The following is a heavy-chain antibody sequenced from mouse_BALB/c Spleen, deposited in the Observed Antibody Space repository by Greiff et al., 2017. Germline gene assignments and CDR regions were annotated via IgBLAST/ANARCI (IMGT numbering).Heavy chain of an antibody. CDR3: ARSDYGSSYWYFDV. CDR1: GYSFTGYY. CDR2: ISCYNGAT. Sequence: LVRPGVSVKISCKASGYSFTGYYMHWVKQSHGKSLEWIGYISCYNGATSYNQKFKGKATFTVDTSSSTAYMQFNSLTSEDSAVYYCARSDYGSSYWYFDVWGAGTTVTVSS. V-gene: IGHV1S34*01. D-gene: IGHD1-1*01. J-gene: IGHJ1*01.